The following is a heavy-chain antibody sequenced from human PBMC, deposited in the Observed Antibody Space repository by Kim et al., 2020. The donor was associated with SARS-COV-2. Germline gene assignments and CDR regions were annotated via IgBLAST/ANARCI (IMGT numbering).Heavy chain of an antibody. CDR3: ARLLRLGELSSGGHDYYYYYGMDV. CDR1: GGSISSSSYY. V-gene: IGHV4-39*01. D-gene: IGHD3-16*02. Sequence: SETLSLTCTVSGGSISSSSYYWGWIRQPPGKGLEWIGSIYYSGSTYYNPSPKSRVTISVDTSKNQFSLKLSSVTAADTAVYYCARLLRLGELSSGGHDYYYYYGMDVWGQGTTVTVSS. J-gene: IGHJ6*02. CDR2: IYYSGST.